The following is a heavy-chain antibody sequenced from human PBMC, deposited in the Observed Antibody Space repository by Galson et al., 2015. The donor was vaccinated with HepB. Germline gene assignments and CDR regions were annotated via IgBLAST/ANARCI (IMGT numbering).Heavy chain of an antibody. Sequence: SLRLSCAASGFTFSSYGMHWVRQAPGKGLEWAAVISYDGSNKYYADSVKDRFTITRDNSKNTLYLQMNSLRAEDTAVYYCAKGSITMVQGPYDYWGQGTLVTVSS. D-gene: IGHD3-10*01. CDR3: AKGSITMVQGPYDY. V-gene: IGHV3-30*18. CDR2: ISYDGSNK. J-gene: IGHJ4*02. CDR1: GFTFSSYG.